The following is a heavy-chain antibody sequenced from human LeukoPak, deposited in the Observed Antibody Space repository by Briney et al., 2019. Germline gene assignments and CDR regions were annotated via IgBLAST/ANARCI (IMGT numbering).Heavy chain of an antibody. V-gene: IGHV3-21*01. CDR2: ISSSSSYI. Sequence: PGGSQRLSCAASGFTFSSYAMSWVRQAPGKGLEWVSSISSSSSYIYYADSVKGRFTISRDNAKNSLYLQMNSLRAEDTAVYYCARDIAGDTATGPAEYYYYMDVWAKGPRSPSP. D-gene: IGHD5-18*01. CDR1: GFTFSSYA. J-gene: IGHJ6*03. CDR3: ARDIAGDTATGPAEYYYYMDV.